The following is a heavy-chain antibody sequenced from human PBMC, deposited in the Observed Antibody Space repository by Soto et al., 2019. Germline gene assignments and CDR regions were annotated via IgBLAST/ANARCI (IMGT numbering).Heavy chain of an antibody. Sequence: GASLKVSCKASGGTFSSYTISCVRQSPGQGLEWMGRIIPILGIANYAQKFQGRVTITADKSTSTAYMELSSLRSEDTAVYYCARGLGDYGSGSYLERIWGQGTMVTVSS. CDR1: GGTFSSYT. CDR3: ARGLGDYGSGSYLERI. V-gene: IGHV1-69*02. J-gene: IGHJ3*02. D-gene: IGHD3-10*01. CDR2: IIPILGIA.